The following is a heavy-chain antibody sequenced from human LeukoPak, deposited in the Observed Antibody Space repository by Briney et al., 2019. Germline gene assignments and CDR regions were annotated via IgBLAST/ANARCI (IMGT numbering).Heavy chain of an antibody. CDR3: ARTTVTTRGTDWFDP. Sequence: SSETLSLTCTVSGGSISSYYWSWIRQPPGKGLEWIGYIYYSGSTNYNPSLKSRVTISVDTSKNQFSLKLTSVTAADTAVYYCARTTVTTRGTDWFDPWGQGTLVTVSS. CDR2: IYYSGST. D-gene: IGHD4-17*01. CDR1: GGSISSYY. J-gene: IGHJ5*02. V-gene: IGHV4-59*01.